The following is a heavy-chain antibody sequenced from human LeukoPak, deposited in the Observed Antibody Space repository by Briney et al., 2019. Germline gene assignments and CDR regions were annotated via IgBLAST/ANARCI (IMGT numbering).Heavy chain of an antibody. Sequence: PGRSLRLFYAASGFTFSDHYMDWVRQAPGKGLEWVGRIRNKANSYTTEYAASVKGRFTISRDDSKNSLYLQMNSLKTEDTAVYYCARVIGKELFHDYWGQGTLVTVSS. CDR1: GFTFSDHY. D-gene: IGHD2-21*01. CDR3: ARVIGKELFHDY. CDR2: IRNKANSYTT. J-gene: IGHJ4*02. V-gene: IGHV3-72*01.